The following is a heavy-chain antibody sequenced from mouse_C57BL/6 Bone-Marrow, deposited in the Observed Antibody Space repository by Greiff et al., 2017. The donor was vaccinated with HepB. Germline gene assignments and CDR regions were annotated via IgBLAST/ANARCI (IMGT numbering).Heavy chain of an antibody. V-gene: IGHV1-76*01. J-gene: IGHJ3*01. CDR3: ARDGGLRRVFAY. D-gene: IGHD2-4*01. CDR2: IYPGSGNT. Sequence: VKLVESGAELVRPGASVKLSCKASGYTFTDYYINWVKQRPGQGLEWIARIYPGSGNTYYNEKFKGKATLTAEKSSSTAYMQLSSLTSEDSAVYFCARDGGLRRVFAYWGQGTLVTVSA. CDR1: GYTFTDYY.